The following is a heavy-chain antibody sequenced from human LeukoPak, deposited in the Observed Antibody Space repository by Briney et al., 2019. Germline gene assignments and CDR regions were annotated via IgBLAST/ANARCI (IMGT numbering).Heavy chain of an antibody. CDR1: GFTFSSYV. D-gene: IGHD3-22*01. Sequence: GGSLRLSCAASGFTFSSYVMSWVRQAPGKGLEWVSAISGSGGSTYYADSVKGRFTISRDNSKNTLYLQMNSLRAEDTAVYYCAKDGYYDSSAADYWGQGTLVTVSS. CDR2: ISGSGGST. V-gene: IGHV3-23*01. J-gene: IGHJ4*02. CDR3: AKDGYYDSSAADY.